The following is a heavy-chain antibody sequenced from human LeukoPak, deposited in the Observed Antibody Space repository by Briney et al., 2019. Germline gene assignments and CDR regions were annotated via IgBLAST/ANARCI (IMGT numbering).Heavy chain of an antibody. D-gene: IGHD3-10*01. V-gene: IGHV3-23*01. J-gene: IGHJ5*02. Sequence: GSLRLSCAASGFTFSSYGMSWVRQAPGKGLEWVSAIGGSTSGTYYADSVKGRFTISRDNSKNTLSLQMNSLGAEDTAVYYCVKDAFYASGTYYNSWGQGTLVTVSS. CDR2: IGGSTSGT. CDR3: VKDAFYASGTYYNS. CDR1: GFTFSSYG.